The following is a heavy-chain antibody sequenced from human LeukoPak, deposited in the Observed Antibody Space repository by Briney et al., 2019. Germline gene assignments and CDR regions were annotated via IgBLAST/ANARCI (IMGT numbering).Heavy chain of an antibody. CDR3: AKVAKYYYGPETYYFFEQ. V-gene: IGHV3-7*01. CDR1: GFPFSTYW. CDR2: INQDGT. D-gene: IGHD3-10*01. J-gene: IGHJ4*02. Sequence: GGSLRLSCAASGFPFSTYWMSWVRQAPGKGLEWVANINQDGTVDSVKGRFTISRDYAKNSLYLQMNSLRVEDTAVYYCAKVAKYYYGPETYYFFEQWGQGTPVTASS.